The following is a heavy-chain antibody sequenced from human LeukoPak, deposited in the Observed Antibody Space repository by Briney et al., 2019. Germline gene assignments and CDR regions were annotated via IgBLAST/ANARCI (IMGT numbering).Heavy chain of an antibody. CDR1: GFTFSHFW. D-gene: IGHD2-15*01. V-gene: IGHV3-7*01. CDR2: IKKTGSET. Sequence: PGGSLRLSCAASGFTFSHFWMSWVRQAPGKGLEWVAYIKKTGSETYYVDSVKGRFTITRDNTRNSLFLQMYSLRAEDTAAYFCAREDGYCSGGNCYSYFDSWGQGTLVTVSS. CDR3: AREDGYCSGGNCYSYFDS. J-gene: IGHJ4*02.